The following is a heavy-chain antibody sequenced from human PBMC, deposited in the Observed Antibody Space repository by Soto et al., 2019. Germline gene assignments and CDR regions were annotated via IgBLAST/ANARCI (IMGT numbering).Heavy chain of an antibody. Sequence: PSETLSLTCTVSGGSITTYYWNWIRQPPGKGLEWIGYISYSGSTNYNPSLTSRVTISVDTSKNQFSLKLSSVTAADTAIYYCARGYCSGGSCYLYYFDFWGQGTLVTVSS. V-gene: IGHV4-59*01. D-gene: IGHD2-15*01. CDR1: GGSITTYY. CDR3: ARGYCSGGSCYLYYFDF. J-gene: IGHJ4*02. CDR2: ISYSGST.